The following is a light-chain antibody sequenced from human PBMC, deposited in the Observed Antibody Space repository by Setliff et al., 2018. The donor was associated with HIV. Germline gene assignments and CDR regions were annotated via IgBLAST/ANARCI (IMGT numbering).Light chain of an antibody. CDR1: SSDVGGFNY. Sequence: QSALTQPASVSGSPGQSVTISCAGTSSDVGGFNYVSWYQQHPDKAPKLIIYDVNIRPSGVSNRFSGSKSGNTASLTISGLQAEDEADYYCLSYTRSLTQVFGGGTK. J-gene: IGLJ2*01. CDR2: DVN. V-gene: IGLV2-14*03. CDR3: LSYTRSLTQV.